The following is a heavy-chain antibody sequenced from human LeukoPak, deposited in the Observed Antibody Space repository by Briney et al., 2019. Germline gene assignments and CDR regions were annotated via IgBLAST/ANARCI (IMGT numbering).Heavy chain of an antibody. CDR2: IYYSGST. Sequence: SETLSLTCTVSGGSISSYYWSWIRQPPGKGLEWIGYIYYSGSTNYNPSLKSRVTISVDTSKNQFSLKLSSVTAADTAVYYCAREDWNYAFDYWGQGTLVTVSS. CDR3: AREDWNYAFDY. D-gene: IGHD1-7*01. CDR1: GGSISSYY. V-gene: IGHV4-59*01. J-gene: IGHJ4*02.